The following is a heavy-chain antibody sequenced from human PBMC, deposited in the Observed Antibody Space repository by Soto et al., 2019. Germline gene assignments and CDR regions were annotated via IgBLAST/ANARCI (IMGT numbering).Heavy chain of an antibody. CDR1: TGSISSGGYY. J-gene: IGHJ4*02. D-gene: IGHD2-15*01. V-gene: IGHV4-31*03. CDR3: ARDGLGYSKRFDD. Sequence: SETLSITCTVSTGSISSGGYYWSWIRQHPGKGLEWIGYIYYSGSTYYNPSLKSRVTISVDTSKNQFSLKLSSVTAADTAVYYCARDGLGYSKRFDDWGQGTLVTVSS. CDR2: IYYSGST.